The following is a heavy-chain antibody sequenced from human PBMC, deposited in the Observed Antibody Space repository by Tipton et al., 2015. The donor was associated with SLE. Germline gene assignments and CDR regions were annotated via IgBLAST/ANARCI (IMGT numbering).Heavy chain of an antibody. CDR1: GGSISSTY. V-gene: IGHV4-59*08. J-gene: IGHJ2*01. Sequence: TLSLTCTVSGGSISSTYWTWIRQPPGKGLQYIGFIYYGGSTNCIPSLKSRVTISVDTSKNQFSLRLNSVTAADTAVHYCARHADYFEWPHEWYFDLWGRGTLVTVSS. CDR2: IYYGGST. D-gene: IGHD3-9*01. CDR3: ARHADYFEWPHEWYFDL.